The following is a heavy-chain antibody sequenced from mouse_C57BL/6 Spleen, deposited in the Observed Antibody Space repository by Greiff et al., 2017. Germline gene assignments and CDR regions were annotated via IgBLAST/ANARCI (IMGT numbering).Heavy chain of an antibody. Sequence: VQLQQSGPELVKPGASVKISCKASGYTFTDYYMDWVKQSHGKSLEWIGDINPNNGGTNYNQKFKGKATLTVDKSSSTAYMELRSLTSEDTAVYYCARVLYYYGSSLYAMDYWGQGTSVTVSS. CDR3: ARVLYYYGSSLYAMDY. J-gene: IGHJ4*01. V-gene: IGHV1-18*01. CDR1: GYTFTDYY. D-gene: IGHD1-1*01. CDR2: INPNNGGT.